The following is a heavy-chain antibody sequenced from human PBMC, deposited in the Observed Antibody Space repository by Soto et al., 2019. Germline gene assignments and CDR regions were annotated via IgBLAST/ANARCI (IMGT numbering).Heavy chain of an antibody. J-gene: IGHJ6*02. CDR3: ARDQDYGGYYYGRDV. CDR2: IYYSGST. D-gene: IGHD4-17*01. Sequence: SETLSLTCTVSGGSISSGDYYWSWIRQPPGKGLEWIGYIYYSGSTYYNPSLKSRVTISVDTSKNQFSLKLSSVTAADTAVYYCARDQDYGGYYYGRDVWGQGTTVTVS. V-gene: IGHV4-30-4*01. CDR1: GGSISSGDYY.